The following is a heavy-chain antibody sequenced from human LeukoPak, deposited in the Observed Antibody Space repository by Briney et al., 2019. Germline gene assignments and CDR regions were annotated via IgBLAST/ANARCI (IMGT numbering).Heavy chain of an antibody. D-gene: IGHD3-10*01. Sequence: PSETLSLTCAAYGGSFSGYYWSWIRQPPGKGLEWIGEINHSGRTNYNPSLKSRVTISVDTSKNQFSLELSSVTAADTADYYGARHGHTDLWYYHFDPWGQGALVTVSS. CDR1: GGSFSGYY. V-gene: IGHV4-34*01. CDR3: ARHGHTDLWYYHFDP. J-gene: IGHJ5*02. CDR2: INHSGRT.